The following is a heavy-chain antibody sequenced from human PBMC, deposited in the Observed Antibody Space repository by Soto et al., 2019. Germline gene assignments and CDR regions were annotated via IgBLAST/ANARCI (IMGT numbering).Heavy chain of an antibody. CDR1: GFTFSSYD. CDR2: IGTAGDT. CDR3: ARGEVGMDKYYDYGMDV. J-gene: IGHJ6*02. D-gene: IGHD1-26*01. V-gene: IGHV3-13*01. Sequence: EVQLVESGGGLVQPGGSLRLSCAASGFTFSSYDMHWVRQATGKGLEWVSAIGTAGDTYYPGSVKGRFTISRENAKNSLYLQMNSLRAGDTAVYYCARGEVGMDKYYDYGMDVWGQGTTVTVSS.